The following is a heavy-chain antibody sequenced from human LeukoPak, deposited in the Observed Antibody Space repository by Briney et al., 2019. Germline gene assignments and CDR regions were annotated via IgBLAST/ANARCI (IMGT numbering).Heavy chain of an antibody. D-gene: IGHD3-22*01. CDR1: VYTFTGYY. CDR3: ASTFYYYDSSGYYYGMNA. J-gene: IGHJ6*02. CDR2: INPNSGGT. Sequence: ASVNVSCKASVYTFTGYYMHWVRQAPGRGLEWMGWINPNSGGTNYAQKYQGSLTMTRDTSISTAYMELSRLRSDDTAVYYCASTFYYYDSSGYYYGMNAWGQGTTVTVSS. V-gene: IGHV1-2*02.